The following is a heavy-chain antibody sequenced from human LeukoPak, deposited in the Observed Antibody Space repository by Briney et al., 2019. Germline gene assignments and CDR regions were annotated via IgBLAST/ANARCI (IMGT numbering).Heavy chain of an antibody. CDR3: ARSKDILTGYCFDY. D-gene: IGHD3-9*01. CDR2: INHSGST. J-gene: IGHJ4*02. Sequence: SETLSLTCAVYGGSFSGYYWSWIRQPPGKGLEWIGEINHSGSTNYNPSLESRVTISVDTSKNQFSLKLSSVTAADTAVYYCARSKDILTGYCFDYWGQGTLVTVSS. V-gene: IGHV4-34*01. CDR1: GGSFSGYY.